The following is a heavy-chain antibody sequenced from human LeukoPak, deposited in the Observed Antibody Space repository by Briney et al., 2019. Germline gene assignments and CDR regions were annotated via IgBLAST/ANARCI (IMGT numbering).Heavy chain of an antibody. Sequence: PGGSLRLSCAASGVTFSNYWMHWVRQAPGKGLVWVSRFNTDGSSTTYADSVKGRFTISRDNAKNSLYLQMNSLSPEDTAVYYCARDEGLDAFDIWGQGTLVTVSS. J-gene: IGHJ3*02. CDR3: ARDEGLDAFDI. CDR1: GVTFSNYW. V-gene: IGHV3-74*01. CDR2: FNTDGSST.